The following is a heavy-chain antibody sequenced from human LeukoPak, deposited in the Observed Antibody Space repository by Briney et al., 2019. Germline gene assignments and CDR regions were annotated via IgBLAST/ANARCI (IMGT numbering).Heavy chain of an antibody. CDR3: ARAYSSGWLNFDS. CDR2: IYHSGTT. J-gene: IGHJ4*02. V-gene: IGHV4-38-2*02. Sequence: TPSETLSLTCIVSGYSIRSGYYWGWIRQPPGKGLEWIGNIYHSGTTYYNPSLQSRVTISVDTSKNYFSLKLSSVTAADTAVYYCARAYSSGWLNFDSWGQGTLVTVSS. CDR1: GYSIRSGYY. D-gene: IGHD6-19*01.